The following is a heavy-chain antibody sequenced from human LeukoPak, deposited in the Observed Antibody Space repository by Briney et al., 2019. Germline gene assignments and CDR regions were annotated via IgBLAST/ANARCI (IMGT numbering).Heavy chain of an antibody. V-gene: IGHV4-39*07. CDR3: ARLLVATTYYFDY. D-gene: IGHD5-12*01. CDR1: GGSISSSSYY. J-gene: IGHJ4*02. CDR2: IYYSGST. Sequence: KTSETLSLTCTVSGGSISSSSYYWGWIRQPPGKGLEWIGSIYYSGSTYYNPSLKSRVTISVDTSKNQFSLKLSSVTAADTAVYYCARLLVATTYYFDYWGQGTLVTVSS.